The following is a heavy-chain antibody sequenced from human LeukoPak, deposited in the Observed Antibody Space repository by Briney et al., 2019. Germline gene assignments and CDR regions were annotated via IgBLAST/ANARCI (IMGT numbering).Heavy chain of an antibody. Sequence: KPGGSLRLSCAASGFTFSGSAMHWVRQAPGKGLEWVASISSSSSFIFYTDSLKGRLSISRDNAKNSLYLQMNSLRVEDTAVYYCASLWFGESPSPFGFWGQGTLVTVSS. V-gene: IGHV3-21*01. D-gene: IGHD3-10*01. CDR2: ISSSSSFI. J-gene: IGHJ4*02. CDR3: ASLWFGESPSPFGF. CDR1: GFTFSGSA.